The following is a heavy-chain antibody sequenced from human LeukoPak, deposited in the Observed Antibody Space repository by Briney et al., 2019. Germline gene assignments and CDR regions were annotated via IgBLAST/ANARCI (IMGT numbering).Heavy chain of an antibody. Sequence: ASVKVSCKASGGTFSSYAISWVRQAPGQGLEWMGWINTNTGNPTYAQGFTGRFVFSLDTSVSTAYLQISSLKAEDTAVYYCARRTAVAGTGRTPADAFDIWGQGTMVTVSS. V-gene: IGHV7-4-1*02. CDR2: INTNTGNP. CDR3: ARRTAVAGTGRTPADAFDI. CDR1: GGTFSSYA. J-gene: IGHJ3*02. D-gene: IGHD6-19*01.